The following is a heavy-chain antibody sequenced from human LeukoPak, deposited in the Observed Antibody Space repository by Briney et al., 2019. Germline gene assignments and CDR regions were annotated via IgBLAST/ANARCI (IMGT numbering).Heavy chain of an antibody. CDR2: ISSSGGGT. Sequence: APVKVSCKASGHTFTTFHIHWVRQAPGQGLEWMGVISSSGGGTDYAGKFQGRVTVTRDTSTNTVYMEMSSLRSEDTAVYYCAKEEAGSGSFDFWGQGTLVTVSS. CDR1: GHTFTTFH. CDR3: AKEEAGSGSFDF. J-gene: IGHJ4*02. D-gene: IGHD6-19*01. V-gene: IGHV1-46*01.